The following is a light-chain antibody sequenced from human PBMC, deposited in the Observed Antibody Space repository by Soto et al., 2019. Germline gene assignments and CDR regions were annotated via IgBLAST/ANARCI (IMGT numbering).Light chain of an antibody. CDR2: EVT. Sequence: QSVLAQPASVSGSPEQSITISCTGTSSDVGAYNVVSWYQQHPGKAPKLIIYEVTERPSGISNRFSGSKFGNTASLTISGLLPEDEADYYCCSYGGSSTFPYVFGTGTKVTVL. J-gene: IGLJ1*01. V-gene: IGLV2-23*02. CDR3: CSYGGSSTFPYV. CDR1: SSDVGAYNV.